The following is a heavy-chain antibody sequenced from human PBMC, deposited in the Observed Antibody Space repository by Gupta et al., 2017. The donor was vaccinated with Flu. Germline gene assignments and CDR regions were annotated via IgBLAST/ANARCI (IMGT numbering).Heavy chain of an antibody. CDR3: AKEVRYSSGWYFPQIDY. Sequence: QVQLVESGGGVVQPGRSLRLSCAASGFTFSSYGMHWVRQAPGKGLEWVAVISYDGSNKYYADSVKGRFTISRDNSKNTLYLQMNSLRAEDTAVYYCAKEVRYSSGWYFPQIDYWGQGTLVTVSS. CDR2: ISYDGSNK. V-gene: IGHV3-30*18. D-gene: IGHD6-19*01. J-gene: IGHJ4*02. CDR1: GFTFSSYG.